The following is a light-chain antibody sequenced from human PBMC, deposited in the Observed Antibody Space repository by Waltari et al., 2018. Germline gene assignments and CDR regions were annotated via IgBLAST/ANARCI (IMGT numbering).Light chain of an antibody. CDR2: RVS. Sequence: DIVMTQTPFSLSVTPGEPASISCRSSQSLLHSNGETYLYWYMQKPGQPPRLLIYRVSNRLSCVPDRFSGSGSGTDFTLKISRVEAEDAGIYYCMQALQSPTFGGGTKVDIK. CDR1: QSLLHSNGETY. CDR3: MQALQSPT. J-gene: IGKJ4*01. V-gene: IGKV2-29*02.